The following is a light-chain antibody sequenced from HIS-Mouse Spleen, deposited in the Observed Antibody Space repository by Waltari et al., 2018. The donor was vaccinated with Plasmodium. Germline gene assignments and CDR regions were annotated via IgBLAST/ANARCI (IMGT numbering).Light chain of an antibody. CDR3: AAWDDSLNGVV. Sequence: QSVLTQPPSASGTPGQRVTISCSGSSSNIGSNTVNWYQQLPGTAPKLLIYSNKQRPSGGPDRFSGSKSGTSASLAISGLQSEEEADYYCAAWDDSLNGVVFGGGTKLTVL. CDR2: SNK. V-gene: IGLV1-44*01. J-gene: IGLJ2*01. CDR1: SSNIGSNT.